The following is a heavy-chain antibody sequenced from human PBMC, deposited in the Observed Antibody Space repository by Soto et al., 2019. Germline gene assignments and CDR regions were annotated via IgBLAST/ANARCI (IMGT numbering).Heavy chain of an antibody. CDR1: GGYVSSSY. CDR3: AKKYCTSTSCNAALDI. D-gene: IGHD2-2*01. CDR2: LYKSGST. Sequence: SETLSLTCTVSGGYVSSSYWTWIRQPPGKGLEWIGYLYKSGSTNYNPSLKGRVTISVDTSKNQFSLRLSSVTAADTAVYYCAKKYCTSTSCNAALDIWGQGTMVTVSS. V-gene: IGHV4-59*02. J-gene: IGHJ3*02.